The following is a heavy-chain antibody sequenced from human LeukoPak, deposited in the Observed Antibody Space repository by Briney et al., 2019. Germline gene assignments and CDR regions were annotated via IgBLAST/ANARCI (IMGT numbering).Heavy chain of an antibody. J-gene: IGHJ6*02. Sequence: GGSLRLSYAASGFTFSSYDMHWVRQATGKGLEWVSAIGTAGDTYYPGSVKGRFTISRENAKNSLYLQMNSLRAGDTAVYYCARGPPLLLTGDMFMDVWGQGTTVTISS. V-gene: IGHV3-13*01. CDR3: ARGPPLLLTGDMFMDV. CDR2: IGTAGDT. CDR1: GFTFSSYD. D-gene: IGHD7-27*01.